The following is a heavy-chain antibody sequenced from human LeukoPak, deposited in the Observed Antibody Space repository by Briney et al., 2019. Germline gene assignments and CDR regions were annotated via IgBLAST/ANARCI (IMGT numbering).Heavy chain of an antibody. CDR3: ARGAWATRLGS. CDR1: GESLNSYY. CDR2: IYESRTT. V-gene: IGHV4-34*01. J-gene: IGHJ4*02. Sequence: SETLSLTCAVYGESLNSYYWSWVRQPPGEGLEWIGEIYESRTTKYNPSLKGRVTISIVPSKQQFSLSLNSVTAADTAVYYCARGAWATRLGSWGLGTPVIVSS. D-gene: IGHD2-15*01.